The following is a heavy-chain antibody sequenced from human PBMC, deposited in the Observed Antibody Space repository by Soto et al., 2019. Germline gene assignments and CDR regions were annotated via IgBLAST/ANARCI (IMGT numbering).Heavy chain of an antibody. CDR2: INHSGST. D-gene: IGHD6-6*01. J-gene: IGHJ6*03. V-gene: IGHV4-34*01. CDR3: ARGLRDIAARRVVGSVYYYMDV. Sequence: PSETLSLTCAVYGGSFSGYYWSWIRQPPGKGLGWIGEINHSGSTNYNPSLKSRVTISVDTSKNQFSLKLSSVTAADTAVYYCARGLRDIAARRVVGSVYYYMDVWGKGTTVTVSS. CDR1: GGSFSGYY.